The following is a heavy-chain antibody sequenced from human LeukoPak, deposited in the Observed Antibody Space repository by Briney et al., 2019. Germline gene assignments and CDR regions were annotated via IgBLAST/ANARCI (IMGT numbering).Heavy chain of an antibody. V-gene: IGHV3-53*01. Sequence: GGSLRLSCAASGFTVRSNYTRWVRPAPGKGQEGGSVIYSGGSTYYADRVKGRFTISRDNSKNTLYLQMNSLRAEDIFFFKQKTAYDILTGSNRYYGMDVWGQGTTVTVSS. CDR2: IYSGGST. D-gene: IGHD3-9*01. J-gene: IGHJ6*02. CDR1: GFTVRSNY. CDR3: KTAYDILTGSNRYYGMDV.